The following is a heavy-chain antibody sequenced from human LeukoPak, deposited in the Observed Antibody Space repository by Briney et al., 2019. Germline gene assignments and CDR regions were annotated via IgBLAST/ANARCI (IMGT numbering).Heavy chain of an antibody. J-gene: IGHJ6*02. CDR3: ASDSPYYGMDV. CDR1: GLPFSSYW. CDR2: INSDGSAT. V-gene: IGHV3-74*01. Sequence: GGSLRLSCAASGLPFSSYWMHWVRQVPGKGLLWVSRINSDGSATIYADSVRGRFTISRDNAKNTLYLQMSGLRVEDTAVYHCASDSPYYGMDVWGQGTTVTVSS.